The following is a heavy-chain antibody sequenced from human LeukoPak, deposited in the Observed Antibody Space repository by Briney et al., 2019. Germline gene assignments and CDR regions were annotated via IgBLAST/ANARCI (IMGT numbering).Heavy chain of an antibody. CDR1: GFTFSSCA. V-gene: IGHV3-23*01. Sequence: PGGSLRLSCAASGFTFSSCAMSWVRQAPGKGLEWVSAISGSGGSTYYADSVKGRFTISRDNSKNTLYLQMNSLRAEDTAVYYCAKKPTFTYYDFWSGPHYFDYWGQGTLVTVSS. CDR3: AKKPTFTYYDFWSGPHYFDY. CDR2: ISGSGGST. D-gene: IGHD3-3*01. J-gene: IGHJ4*02.